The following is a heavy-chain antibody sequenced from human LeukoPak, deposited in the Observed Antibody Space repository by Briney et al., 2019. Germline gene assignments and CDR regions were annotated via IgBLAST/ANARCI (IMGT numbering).Heavy chain of an antibody. D-gene: IGHD4/OR15-4a*01. Sequence: SEALSLTCTVSGGSISSSSYYWGWIRQPPGKGLEWIGSIYYSGSTYYNPSLKSRVTISVDTSKNQFSLKLSSVTAADTAVYYCARCAPYYYYYYMDVWGKGTTVTISS. J-gene: IGHJ6*03. V-gene: IGHV4-39*01. CDR2: IYYSGST. CDR3: ARCAPYYYYYYMDV. CDR1: GGSISSSSYY.